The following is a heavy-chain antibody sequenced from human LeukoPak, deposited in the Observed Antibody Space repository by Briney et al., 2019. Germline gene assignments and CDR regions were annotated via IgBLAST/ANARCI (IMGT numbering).Heavy chain of an antibody. V-gene: IGHV1-18*01. D-gene: IGHD2-2*01. CDR2: ISAYNGNT. Sequence: ASVKVSCKASGYTFTSYGISWVRQAPGQGLEWMGWISAYNGNTNYAQKLQGRVTMTTDTSTSTAYMELRSLRSDDTAVYYCARAPPDIVVVPAAMPSYYYYYMDVWGKGTTVTVSS. J-gene: IGHJ6*03. CDR1: GYTFTSYG. CDR3: ARAPPDIVVVPAAMPSYYYYYMDV.